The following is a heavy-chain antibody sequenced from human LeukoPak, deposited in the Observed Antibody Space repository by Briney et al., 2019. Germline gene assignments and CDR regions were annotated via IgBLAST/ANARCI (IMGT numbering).Heavy chain of an antibody. D-gene: IGHD2-2*02. CDR2: IIPIFGTA. CDR3: ASADIVVVPAAIDGGYYYYMDV. J-gene: IGHJ6*03. Sequence: SVKVSCKASGGTFSSYAISWVRQAPGQGLEWMGGIIPIFGTANYAQKFQGRVTITTDESTSTAYMELSSLRSEDTAVYYCASADIVVVPAAIDGGYYYYMDVWGKGTTVTVSS. V-gene: IGHV1-69*05. CDR1: GGTFSSYA.